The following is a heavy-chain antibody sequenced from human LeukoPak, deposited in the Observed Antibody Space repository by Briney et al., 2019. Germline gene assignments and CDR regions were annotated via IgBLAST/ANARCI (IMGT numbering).Heavy chain of an antibody. CDR2: ISSSSSYI. Sequence: PGGSLRLSCAASGFTFSSYSMNWVRQAPGKGLEWVSSISSSSSYIYYADSVKGRFTISRDNAKNSLYLQMNSLRAEDTAVYYCATPIAAAEYYYYYMDVWGKGTTVTVSS. CDR3: ATPIAAAEYYYYYMDV. J-gene: IGHJ6*03. D-gene: IGHD6-13*01. CDR1: GFTFSSYS. V-gene: IGHV3-21*01.